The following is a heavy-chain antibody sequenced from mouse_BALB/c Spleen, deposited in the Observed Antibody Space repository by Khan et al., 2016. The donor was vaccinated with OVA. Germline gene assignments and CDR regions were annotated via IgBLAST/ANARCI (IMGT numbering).Heavy chain of an antibody. J-gene: IGHJ4*01. Sequence: QVQLKESGPGLVAPSQSLSITCTISGFSLTNYGVHWVRQPPGKGLEWLVLMWGDGSTTYNSALKSRLTISKDNSKSPVLLKMNSLQTDDTAMYFCARQPYYHYNVMDYWGQGTSVTVSS. CDR1: GFSLTNYG. CDR2: MWGDGST. D-gene: IGHD2-10*01. CDR3: ARQPYYHYNVMDY. V-gene: IGHV2-6-1*01.